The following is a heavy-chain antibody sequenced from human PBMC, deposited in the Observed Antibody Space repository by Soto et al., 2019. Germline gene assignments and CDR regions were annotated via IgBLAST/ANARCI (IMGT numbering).Heavy chain of an antibody. V-gene: IGHV3-23*01. Sequence: EVLLLESGGGLVQPGGSLRLSCEASGFSFSSFAMNWVRQAPGKGLEWVSAIGDSGASTYYADSVKGRFTISRDNSRNTLYLQLNSLRAVATAVYYCAKGVELDVWGNGTTVTVSS. D-gene: IGHD1-26*01. CDR3: AKGVELDV. CDR2: IGDSGAST. CDR1: GFSFSSFA. J-gene: IGHJ6*04.